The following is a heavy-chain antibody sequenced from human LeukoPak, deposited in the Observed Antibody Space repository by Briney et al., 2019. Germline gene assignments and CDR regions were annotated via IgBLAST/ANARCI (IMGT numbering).Heavy chain of an antibody. CDR1: GYTFTSYG. Sequence: ASVKVSCKASGYTFTSYGISWVRQAPGQGPEWMGWISAYNGNTNYAQKLQGRVTMTTDTSTSTAYMELRSLRSDDTAVYYCAREPPAGAAHYYGSGSYYHWGQGTLVTVSS. D-gene: IGHD3-10*01. CDR2: ISAYNGNT. CDR3: AREPPAGAAHYYGSGSYYH. J-gene: IGHJ5*02. V-gene: IGHV1-18*04.